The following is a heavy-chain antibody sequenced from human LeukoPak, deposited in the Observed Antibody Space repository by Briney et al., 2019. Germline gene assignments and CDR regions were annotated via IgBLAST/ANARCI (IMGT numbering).Heavy chain of an antibody. Sequence: SGPALVKPTQTLTLTCTFSGFSLSASGMCVTWIRQPPGKALEWLARIDWDDYKYYSASLKTRLTISKDTSKNQVVLTMTNMDPVDTATYYCARTITTTVAFDYRGQGILVTVSS. CDR1: GFSLSASGMC. CDR3: ARTITTTVAFDY. D-gene: IGHD4-11*01. CDR2: IDWDDYK. J-gene: IGHJ4*02. V-gene: IGHV2-70*11.